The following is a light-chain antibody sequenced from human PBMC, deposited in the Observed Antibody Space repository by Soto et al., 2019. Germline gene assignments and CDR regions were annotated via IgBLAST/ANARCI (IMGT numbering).Light chain of an antibody. J-gene: IGKJ5*01. CDR1: QSVSSY. CDR2: DAS. Sequence: IVLTQSPATLCLSPGQRATLSCKASQSVSSYLAWYQQKPGQAPRLLIYDASTRATGIPARFSGSGSGTDFTLTINSLQPEDFAVYYCQQRSNWPPITVGQGTKLDIK. CDR3: QQRSNWPPIT. V-gene: IGKV3-11*01.